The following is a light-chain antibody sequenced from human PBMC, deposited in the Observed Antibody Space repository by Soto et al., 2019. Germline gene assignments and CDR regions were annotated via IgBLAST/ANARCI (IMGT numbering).Light chain of an antibody. Sequence: QAVVTQPPSVSGAPGQRVTISCTGTSSNIGAGYDVHWYRQLPGSAPTLLIFANNNRPSGVSDRFSGSKSGTSASLAITGLQAEDEAEYYCQAYDNSLTYVFGPGTKVTVL. CDR2: ANN. V-gene: IGLV1-40*01. J-gene: IGLJ1*01. CDR1: SSNIGAGYD. CDR3: QAYDNSLTYV.